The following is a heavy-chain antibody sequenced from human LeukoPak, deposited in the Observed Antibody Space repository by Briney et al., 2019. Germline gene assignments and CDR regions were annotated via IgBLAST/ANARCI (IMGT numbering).Heavy chain of an antibody. Sequence: PGGSLRLSCVAPPFTSSGHWMSWVRQAPGKGLEWVANIKEDGSEKYYLDSVKGRFTISRDNAKNSLHLQINSLRVEDTAVYYCARNSFAELMLLGSAYGMDVWGQGTTVIVSS. CDR1: PFTSSGHW. V-gene: IGHV3-7*01. CDR3: ARNSFAELMLLGSAYGMDV. D-gene: IGHD2-8*01. J-gene: IGHJ6*02. CDR2: IKEDGSEK.